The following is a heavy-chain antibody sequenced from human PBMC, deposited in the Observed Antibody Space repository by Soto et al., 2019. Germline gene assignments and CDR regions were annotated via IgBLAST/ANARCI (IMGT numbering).Heavy chain of an antibody. CDR3: AADVGGYIYGLARHWGPGTLVTVSSGKGRGFGESNWLDP. J-gene: IGHJ5*02. CDR1: GFIFSSSA. Sequence: TSVKVSCKTSGFIFSSSAVHCARQARGHRLLCIGWIDVGSANANYAQMLQERVTISRDMSTSTAYMELSSMRHEDTAVYYCAADVGGYIYGLARHWGPGTLVTVSSGKGRGFGESNWLDPWGQGTLVTVSS. CDR2: IDVGSANA. D-gene: IGHD3-10*01. V-gene: IGHV1-58*01.